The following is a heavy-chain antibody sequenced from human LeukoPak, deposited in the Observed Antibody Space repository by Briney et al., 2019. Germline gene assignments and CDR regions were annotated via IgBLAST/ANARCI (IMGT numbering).Heavy chain of an antibody. J-gene: IGHJ4*02. CDR2: IYYSGST. D-gene: IGHD3-9*01. Sequence: SETLSLTCTVSGGSISSSSYYWGWIRQPPGKGLEWIGYIYYSGSTNYNPSLKSRVTISVDTSMNQFSLKLSSVTAADTAVYYCARGGASLVIPGHFDYWGQGTLVTVSS. CDR3: ARGGASLVIPGHFDY. CDR1: GGSISSSSYY. V-gene: IGHV4-61*05.